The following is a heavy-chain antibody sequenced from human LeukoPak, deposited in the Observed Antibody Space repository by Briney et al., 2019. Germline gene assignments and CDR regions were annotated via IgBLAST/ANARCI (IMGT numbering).Heavy chain of an antibody. Sequence: SETLSLTCAVYGGSFSGYYWSWIRQPPGKGLEWIGKINHSGSTNYNPSLKSRVTISVDTSKNQFSLKLSSVTAADTAVYYCARGRSGSYFSFDYWGQGTLVTVSS. CDR2: INHSGST. J-gene: IGHJ4*02. V-gene: IGHV4-34*01. CDR1: GGSFSGYY. CDR3: ARGRSGSYFSFDY. D-gene: IGHD1-26*01.